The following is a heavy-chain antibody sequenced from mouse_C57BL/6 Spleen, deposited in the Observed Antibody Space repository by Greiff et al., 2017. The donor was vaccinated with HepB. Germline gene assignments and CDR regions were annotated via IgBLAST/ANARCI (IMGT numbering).Heavy chain of an antibody. J-gene: IGHJ4*01. CDR2: IDPEDGET. Sequence: VQLKESGAELVKPGASVKLSCTASGFNIKDYYMHWVKQRTEQGLEWIGRIDPEDGETKYAPKFQGKATITADTSSNPAYLQLSSLTSEDTAVYYCAQYYGSSFYAMDYWGQGTSVTVSS. D-gene: IGHD1-1*01. V-gene: IGHV14-2*01. CDR3: AQYYGSSFYAMDY. CDR1: GFNIKDYY.